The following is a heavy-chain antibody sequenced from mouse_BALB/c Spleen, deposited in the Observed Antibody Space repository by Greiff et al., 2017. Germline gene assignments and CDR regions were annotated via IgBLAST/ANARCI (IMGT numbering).Heavy chain of an antibody. CDR2: ISSGGGST. V-gene: IGHV5-12-1*01. Sequence: EVQVVESGGGLVKPGGSLKLSCAASGFAFSSYDMSWVRQTPEKRLEWVAYISSGGGSTYYPDTVTGRFTISRDNAKNTLYLQMSSLKSEDTAMYYCARLGGVVAKDAWCAYWGQGTLVTVSA. J-gene: IGHJ3*01. CDR3: ARLGGVVAKDAWCAY. CDR1: GFAFSSYD. D-gene: IGHD1-1*01.